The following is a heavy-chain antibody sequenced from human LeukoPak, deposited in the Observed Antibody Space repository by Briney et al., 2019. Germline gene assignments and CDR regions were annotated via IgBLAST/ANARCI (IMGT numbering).Heavy chain of an antibody. D-gene: IGHD2-15*01. J-gene: IGHJ3*02. CDR3: ARTEADCSGGSCYSAAFDI. Sequence: PSETLSLTCTVSGGSISSYYWSWIRQPPGKGLEWIGYIYYSGSTNYNPSLKSRVTISVDTSKNQFSLKLSSVTAADTAVYYCARTEADCSGGSCYSAAFDIWVQGTMVTVSS. CDR1: GGSISSYY. V-gene: IGHV4-59*01. CDR2: IYYSGST.